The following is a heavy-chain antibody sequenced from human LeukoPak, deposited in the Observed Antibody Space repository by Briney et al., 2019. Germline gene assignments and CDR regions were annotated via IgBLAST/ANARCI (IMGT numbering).Heavy chain of an antibody. D-gene: IGHD4-17*01. CDR1: GGSTSSYY. CDR3: ARSGDYVDAFDI. J-gene: IGHJ3*02. Sequence: SETLSLTCTVSGGSTSSYYWSWIRQPAGKGLEWIGRIYTSGSTNYNPFLKSRVTMSVDTSKNQFSLKLSSVTAADTAVYYCARSGDYVDAFDIWGQGTMVTVSS. CDR2: IYTSGST. V-gene: IGHV4-4*07.